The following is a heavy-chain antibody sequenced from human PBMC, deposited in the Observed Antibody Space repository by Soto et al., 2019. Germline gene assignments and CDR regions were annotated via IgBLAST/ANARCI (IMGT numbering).Heavy chain of an antibody. J-gene: IGHJ6*02. D-gene: IGHD3-10*01. CDR2: ISSSSSTI. CDR3: ARDPRGTHRYYYYYGMDV. Sequence: EVQLVESGGGLVQPGGSLRLSCAASGFTFSSYSMNWVRQAPGKGLEWVSYISSSSSTIYYADSVKGRFTISRDNANNSLYLQMNSLRDEDTAVYYCARDPRGTHRYYYYYGMDVWGQGTTVTVSS. V-gene: IGHV3-48*02. CDR1: GFTFSSYS.